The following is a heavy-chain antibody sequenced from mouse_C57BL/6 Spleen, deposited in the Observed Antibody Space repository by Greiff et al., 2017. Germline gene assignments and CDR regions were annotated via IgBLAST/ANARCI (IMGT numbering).Heavy chain of an antibody. V-gene: IGHV1-54*01. CDR2: INPGSGGT. CDR3: ARLPHYYAMDY. CDR1: GYAFTNYL. J-gene: IGHJ4*01. Sequence: VKLQESGAELVRPGTSVKVSCKASGYAFTNYLIEWVKQRPGQGLEWIGVINPGSGGTNYNEKFKGKATLTADKSSSTAYMQLSSLTSEDSAVYFCARLPHYYAMDYWGQRTSVTVSS.